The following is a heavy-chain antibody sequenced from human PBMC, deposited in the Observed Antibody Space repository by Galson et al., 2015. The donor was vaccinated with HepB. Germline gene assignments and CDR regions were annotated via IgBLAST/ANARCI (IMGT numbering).Heavy chain of an antibody. CDR2: ISGSGDST. V-gene: IGHV3-23*01. CDR1: GFTFSSYS. J-gene: IGHJ4*02. D-gene: IGHD1-7*01. Sequence: SLRLSCAASGFTFSSYSMSWVRQAPGKGPEWVAAISGSGDSTTYTDSVKGRFTISRDNSKNTLYLQMNSLRAEDTALYYCAKKDRTTGSTDFFDNWGQGTLVTV. CDR3: AKKDRTTGSTDFFDN.